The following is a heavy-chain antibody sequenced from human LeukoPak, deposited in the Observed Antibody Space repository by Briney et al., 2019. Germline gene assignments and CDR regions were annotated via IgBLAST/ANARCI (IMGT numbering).Heavy chain of an antibody. CDR2: IYYTGT. J-gene: IGHJ4*02. V-gene: IGHV4-59*05. CDR3: GTPNCGGDCHYFDY. D-gene: IGHD2-21*01. Sequence: SETLSLTCTVSGDSISTYYWGWVRQPPGKGLEWIGSIYYTGTYYNPSLKSRATISVDTSKNQFSLKLTSVTAADTAVYYCGTPNCGGDCHYFDYWGQGTLATVSS. CDR1: GDSISTYY.